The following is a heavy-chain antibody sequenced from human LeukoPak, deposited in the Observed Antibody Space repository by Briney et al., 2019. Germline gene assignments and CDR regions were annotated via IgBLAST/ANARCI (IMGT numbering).Heavy chain of an antibody. D-gene: IGHD2-2*01. CDR1: GFTFSSYG. Sequence: PGGSLRLSCAASGFTFSSYGMHWVRQAPGEGLEWIAFIRYVGSEKYYADSVKGRFTISRDSSKNTLYLQMNSLRAEDTAVYYCAKDTYHCGSSGCPTSFYYMDVWGKGTTVTISS. V-gene: IGHV3-30*02. CDR2: IRYVGSEK. J-gene: IGHJ6*03. CDR3: AKDTYHCGSSGCPTSFYYMDV.